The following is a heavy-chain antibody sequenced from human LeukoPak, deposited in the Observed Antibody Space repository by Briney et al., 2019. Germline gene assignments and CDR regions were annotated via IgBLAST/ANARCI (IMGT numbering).Heavy chain of an antibody. CDR3: ARGRGYSSSWYRSGYYFDY. D-gene: IGHD6-13*01. Sequence: SETLSLTCTVSGGSISSSSYYWGWIRQPPGKGLEWIGSIYYSGSTYYNPSLKSRVTISVDTSKNQFSLKLSSVTAADTAVYYCARGRGYSSSWYRSGYYFDYWGQGTLVTVSS. CDR1: GGSISSSSYY. CDR2: IYYSGST. J-gene: IGHJ4*02. V-gene: IGHV4-39*07.